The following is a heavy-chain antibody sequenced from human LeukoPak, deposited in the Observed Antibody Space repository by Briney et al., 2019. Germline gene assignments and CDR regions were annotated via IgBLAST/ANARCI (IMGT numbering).Heavy chain of an antibody. CDR2: INPNSGGT. Sequence: ASVEVSCKASGYTFTGYYMHWVRQAPGQGLEWMGWINPNSGGTNYAQKFQGRVTMTRDTSISTAYMELSRLRSDDTAVYYCARDGVPAAIRNYYYYMDVWGKGTTVTVSS. D-gene: IGHD2-2*01. J-gene: IGHJ6*03. CDR1: GYTFTGYY. CDR3: ARDGVPAAIRNYYYYMDV. V-gene: IGHV1-2*02.